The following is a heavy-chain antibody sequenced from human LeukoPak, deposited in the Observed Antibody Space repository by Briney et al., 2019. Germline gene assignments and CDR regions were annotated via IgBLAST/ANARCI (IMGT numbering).Heavy chain of an antibody. CDR1: GFTFSSYG. D-gene: IGHD3-9*01. CDR3: ARDLGYYDILTGYYPDY. Sequence: PGGSLRLSCAASGFTFSSYGMHWVRQAPGKGLEWVAVIWYDGSNKYYADSVKGRFTISRDSSKNTLYLQMNSLRAEDTAVYYCARDLGYYDILTGYYPDYWGQGTLVTVSS. CDR2: IWYDGSNK. J-gene: IGHJ4*02. V-gene: IGHV3-33*01.